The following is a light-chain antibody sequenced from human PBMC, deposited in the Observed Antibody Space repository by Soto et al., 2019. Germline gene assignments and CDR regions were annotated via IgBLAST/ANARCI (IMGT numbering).Light chain of an antibody. CDR1: QSVSSSY. V-gene: IGKV3-20*01. J-gene: IGKJ1*01. CDR2: GAS. Sequence: EIVLTQSPGTLSLSPGERATLSCRASQSVSSSYLAGYQQKPGQAPRLLIYGASRMATGIPDRFRGSGSGTDFTLTISRLEPEDFAVYYCQQYGSSPRTFGQGTKVEIK. CDR3: QQYGSSPRT.